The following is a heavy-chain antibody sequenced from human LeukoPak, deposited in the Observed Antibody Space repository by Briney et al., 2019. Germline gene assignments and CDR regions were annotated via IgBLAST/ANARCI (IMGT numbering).Heavy chain of an antibody. V-gene: IGHV3-30*04. CDR1: GLAFSSYS. J-gene: IGHJ4*02. D-gene: IGHD3-3*01. CDR2: ISYDGSDE. Sequence: PGRSLRLSCVASGLAFSSYSMHWVRQAPGKGLERVGVISYDGSDEYYTDSVKGRFTISRDNSKNTVYLQMNSLRADDTAVYYCARDFTPEWFDIHWGQGTLVTVSS. CDR3: ARDFTPEWFDIH.